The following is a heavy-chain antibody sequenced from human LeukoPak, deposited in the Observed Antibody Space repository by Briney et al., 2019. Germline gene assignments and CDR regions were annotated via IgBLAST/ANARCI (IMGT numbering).Heavy chain of an antibody. Sequence: PGGSLRLSCAASGFTFSSYGMHWVRQAPGKGLEWVAFIRYDGSNKYYADSVKGRFTISRDNSKNTLYLQMNSLRAEDTAVYYCAKDIFGFIRNWNEGFDYWGQGTLVTVSS. J-gene: IGHJ4*02. V-gene: IGHV3-30*02. CDR1: GFTFSSYG. CDR2: IRYDGSNK. CDR3: AKDIFGFIRNWNEGFDY. D-gene: IGHD1-1*01.